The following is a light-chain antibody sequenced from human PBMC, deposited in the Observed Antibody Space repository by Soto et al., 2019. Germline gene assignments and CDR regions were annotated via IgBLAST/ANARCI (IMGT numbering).Light chain of an antibody. CDR1: SSDVGGYNY. V-gene: IGLV2-14*01. CDR3: SSYTSSSTHV. CDR2: DVS. Sequence: QSALTQPASVSGSPGQSITISCTGTSSDVGGYNYVSWYQQHPGKAPKLMIYDVSNRPSGVSNRFAGSKSGNTASLTISGLQAEYEADYYWSSYTSSSTHVFGTGTKLTVL. J-gene: IGLJ1*01.